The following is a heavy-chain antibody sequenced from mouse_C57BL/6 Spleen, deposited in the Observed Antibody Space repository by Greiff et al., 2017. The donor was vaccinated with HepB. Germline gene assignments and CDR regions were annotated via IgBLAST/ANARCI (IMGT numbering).Heavy chain of an antibody. D-gene: IGHD1-1*01. CDR2: IYPDSGST. J-gene: IGHJ4*01. Sequence: QVQLQQPGAELVKPGASVKMSCKASGYTFTSYWITWVKQRPGQGLEWIGDIYPDSGSTNYNEKFKSKATLTVDTSSSTAYMQLSSLTSEDSAVYYCATNLLIRHYYAMDYWGQGTSVTVSS. CDR1: GYTFTSYW. CDR3: ATNLLIRHYYAMDY. V-gene: IGHV1-55*01.